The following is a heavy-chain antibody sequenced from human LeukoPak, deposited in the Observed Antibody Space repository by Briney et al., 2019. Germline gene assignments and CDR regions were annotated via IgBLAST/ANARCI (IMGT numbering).Heavy chain of an antibody. J-gene: IGHJ4*02. CDR1: GYSFTTYW. Sequence: GESLKISCKGSGYSFTTYWIAWVRQMPGKGLEWMGIIYPGDSDTRYSPSFQGQVTISADKSISTAYLQWSSLKASDAATYYCARQDGRALYYFDFWGQGTLVTVSS. D-gene: IGHD5-24*01. CDR2: IYPGDSDT. CDR3: ARQDGRALYYFDF. V-gene: IGHV5-51*01.